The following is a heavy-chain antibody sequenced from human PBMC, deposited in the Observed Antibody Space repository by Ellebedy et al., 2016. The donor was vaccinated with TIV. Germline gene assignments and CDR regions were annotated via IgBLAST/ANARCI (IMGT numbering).Heavy chain of an antibody. CDR3: ASFQGVRYFDWEDAFDI. CDR1: GFTFSSYA. D-gene: IGHD3-9*01. J-gene: IGHJ3*02. V-gene: IGHV3-7*01. CDR2: IKQDGSEK. Sequence: GESLKISCAASGFTFSSYAMSWVRQAPGKGLEWVANIKQDGSEKYYVDSVKGRFTISRDNAKNSLYLQMNSLRAEDTAVYYCASFQGVRYFDWEDAFDIWGQGTMVTVSS.